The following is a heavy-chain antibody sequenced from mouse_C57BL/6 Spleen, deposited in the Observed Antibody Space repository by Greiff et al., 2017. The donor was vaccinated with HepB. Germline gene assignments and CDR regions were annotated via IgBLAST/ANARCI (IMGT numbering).Heavy chain of an antibody. CDR1: GYTFTSYW. Sequence: VKLVESGAELAKPGASVKLSCKASGYTFTSYWMHWVKQRPGQGLEWIGYINPSSGYTKYNQKFKDKATLTADKSSSTAYMQLSSLTYEDSAVYYCARVDYSNLGAMDYWGQGTSVTVSS. CDR3: ARVDYSNLGAMDY. CDR2: INPSSGYT. D-gene: IGHD2-5*01. J-gene: IGHJ4*01. V-gene: IGHV1-7*01.